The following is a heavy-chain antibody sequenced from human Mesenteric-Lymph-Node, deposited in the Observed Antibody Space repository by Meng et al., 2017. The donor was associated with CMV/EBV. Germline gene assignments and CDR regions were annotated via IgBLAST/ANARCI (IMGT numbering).Heavy chain of an antibody. CDR3: ARDPTGDTAMEPVGAEFYY. J-gene: IGHJ4*02. D-gene: IGHD5-18*01. Sequence: QVQLVQSASALKTLGATVKASCKASGYSFTKFAIHWVRQAPGQGLDLMGWINTNTWNPTYAPGFTGRFVLSLDTSVSTAFLQISSLKAEDTAVYYCARDPTGDTAMEPVGAEFYYWGQGTLVTVSS. CDR1: GYSFTKFA. V-gene: IGHV7-4-1*02. CDR2: INTNTWNP.